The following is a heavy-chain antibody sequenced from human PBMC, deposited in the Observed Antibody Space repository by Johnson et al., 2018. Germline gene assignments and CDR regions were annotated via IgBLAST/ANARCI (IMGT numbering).Heavy chain of an antibody. CDR1: GFTFSRYS. D-gene: IGHD6-13*01. J-gene: IGHJ3*02. CDR3: ARGSSNWEKDAFDI. V-gene: IGHV3-21*01. Sequence: EVQLVETGGGLVKPGGSLRLSCAASGFTFSRYSMTWVRQAPGKGLEWVSSISSSSSYIYYADSVKGRFTISRDNAKNSMVLQRNSLRAEETAVYYCARGSSNWEKDAFDIWGQGTMVTVSS. CDR2: ISSSSSYI.